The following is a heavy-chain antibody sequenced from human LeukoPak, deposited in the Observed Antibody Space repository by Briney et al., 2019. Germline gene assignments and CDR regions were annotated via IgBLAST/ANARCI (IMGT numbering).Heavy chain of an antibody. J-gene: IGHJ4*02. CDR1: GGTFSSYA. CDR3: AKDWDGTNDY. CDR2: IIPIFGTA. V-gene: IGHV1-69*05. Sequence: ASVKVSCKASGGTFSSYAISWVRQAPGQGLEWMGGIIPIFGTANYAQKFQGRVTMTRDTSISTAYMELSRLRSDDTAVYYCAKDWDGTNDYWGQGTLVTVSS. D-gene: IGHD5-24*01.